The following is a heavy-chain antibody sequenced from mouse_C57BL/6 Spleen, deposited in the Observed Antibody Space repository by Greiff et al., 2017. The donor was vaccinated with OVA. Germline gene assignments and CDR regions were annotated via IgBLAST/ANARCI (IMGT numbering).Heavy chain of an antibody. CDR3: ASPYSNYVYAMDY. CDR1: GFTIKNTY. V-gene: IGHV14-3*01. D-gene: IGHD2-5*01. J-gene: IGHJ4*01. CDR2: IDPANGNT. Sequence: VQLQQSVAELVRPGASVKLSCTASGFTIKNTYMHWVKQRPEQGLEWIGRIDPANGNTKYAPKFQGKATITADTSSNTAYLHLSSLTSEDTAIYYCASPYSNYVYAMDYWGQGTSVTVSS.